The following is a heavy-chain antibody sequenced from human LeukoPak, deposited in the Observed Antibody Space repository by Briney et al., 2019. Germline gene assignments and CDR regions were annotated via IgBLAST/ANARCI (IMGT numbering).Heavy chain of an antibody. Sequence: PSETLSLTCAVYGGSFSGYYWSWIRQPPGKGLEWIGEINHSGSTNYNPFLKSRVTISVDTSKNQFSLKLSSVTAADTAVYYCASMGYFDWSSPFDYWGQGTLVTVSS. CDR2: INHSGST. CDR1: GGSFSGYY. V-gene: IGHV4-34*01. CDR3: ASMGYFDWSSPFDY. J-gene: IGHJ4*02. D-gene: IGHD3-9*01.